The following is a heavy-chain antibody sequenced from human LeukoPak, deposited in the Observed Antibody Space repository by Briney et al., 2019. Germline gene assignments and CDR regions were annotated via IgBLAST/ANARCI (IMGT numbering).Heavy chain of an antibody. Sequence: SETLSLTCTVSGGSISSSSYYWGWIRQPPGKGLEWIGEIHHSGSTNYNPSLKSRVTISVDTSKNQFSLKLSSVTAADTAVFYCARGLSGYSYAFDYWGQGTLVTVSS. J-gene: IGHJ4*02. CDR3: ARGLSGYSYAFDY. V-gene: IGHV4-39*07. CDR1: GGSISSSSYY. D-gene: IGHD5-18*01. CDR2: IHHSGST.